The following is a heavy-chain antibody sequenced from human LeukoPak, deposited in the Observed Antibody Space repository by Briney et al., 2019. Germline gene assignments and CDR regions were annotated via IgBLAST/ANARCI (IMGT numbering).Heavy chain of an antibody. D-gene: IGHD3-22*01. CDR2: ISSSGSTI. Sequence: GGSLRLSRAASGFTFSDYYMSWIRQAPGKGLEWVSYISSSGSTIYYADSVKGRFTISRDNAKNSLYLQMNSLRAEDTAVYYCARQGTSGSYLTGLDVWGQGTTVTVSS. CDR3: ARQGTSGSYLTGLDV. V-gene: IGHV3-11*01. CDR1: GFTFSDYY. J-gene: IGHJ6*02.